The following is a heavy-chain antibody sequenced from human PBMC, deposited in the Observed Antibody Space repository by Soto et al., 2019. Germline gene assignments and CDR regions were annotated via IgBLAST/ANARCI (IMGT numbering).Heavy chain of an antibody. Sequence: QVQLVESGGGVVQPGRSLRLSCAASGFTFSSYGMHWVRQAPGERLEWVAVIWYDGSNKYYADSVKGRFTISRDNSKNTLYLQMNSLGAEDTAVYYCARDSMITFGGVDYWGQGTLVTVSS. CDR2: IWYDGSNK. D-gene: IGHD3-16*01. CDR1: GFTFSSYG. V-gene: IGHV3-33*01. CDR3: ARDSMITFGGVDY. J-gene: IGHJ4*02.